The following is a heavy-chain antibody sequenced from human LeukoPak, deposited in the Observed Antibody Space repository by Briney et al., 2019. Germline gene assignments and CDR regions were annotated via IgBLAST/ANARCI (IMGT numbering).Heavy chain of an antibody. CDR1: TFTFSNYW. J-gene: IGHJ4*02. V-gene: IGHV3-74*01. CDR2: INIDGRSI. Sequence: GGSLRLSCAASTFTFSNYWMHWVRQAPGKGLVWVSRINIDGRSISYADSVRGRFTISRDNAKNTLYLQMNSLRAEDTAMYYCARVPATGTAFDDWGQGTLVTVSS. CDR3: ARVPATGTAFDD. D-gene: IGHD6-13*01.